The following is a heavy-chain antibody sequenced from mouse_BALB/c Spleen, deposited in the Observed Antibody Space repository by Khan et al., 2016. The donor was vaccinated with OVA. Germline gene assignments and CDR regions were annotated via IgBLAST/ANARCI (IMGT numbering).Heavy chain of an antibody. J-gene: IGHJ4*01. Sequence: QVQLQQSGAELVKPGASVKMSCKASGYTFTSYNMHWVKQTPGQGLEWIGAIYPGNGDTSYNQKFKGKATLTADKSSSIAYMQLSSLTSEDSAVYYCARIYYDNPYYAMDYWGQGTSVTVSS. CDR2: IYPGNGDT. CDR3: ARIYYDNPYYAMDY. V-gene: IGHV1-12*01. CDR1: GYTFTSYN. D-gene: IGHD2-1*01.